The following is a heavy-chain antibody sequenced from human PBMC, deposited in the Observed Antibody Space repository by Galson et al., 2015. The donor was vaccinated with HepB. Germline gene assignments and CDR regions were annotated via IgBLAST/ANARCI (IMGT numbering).Heavy chain of an antibody. V-gene: IGHV3-15*07. J-gene: IGHJ1*01. Sequence: SLRLSCAASRLTLSNAWMNWVRQAPGKGLEWVGRIKSKTDGGTTDFAAPVKGRFTISRDDSKNTLYLQMNSLNTEDTAMYYCTIEASGPYMGYLVHWGQGTLVTVSS. CDR1: RLTLSNAW. CDR3: TIEASGPYMGYLVH. CDR2: IKSKTDGGTT. D-gene: IGHD6-19*01.